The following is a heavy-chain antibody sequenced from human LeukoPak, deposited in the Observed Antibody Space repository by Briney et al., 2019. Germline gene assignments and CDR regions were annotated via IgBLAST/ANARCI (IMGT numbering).Heavy chain of an antibody. CDR1: GVSISSGSNY. CDR2: IYSSGST. V-gene: IGHV4-39*07. D-gene: IGHD3-10*01. J-gene: IGHJ3*02. CDR3: ARSDGYGLVGI. Sequence: PSETLSLTCRVSGVSISSGSNYWGWIRQPPGKTLEWIGSIYSSGSTYYNSSLKSRVIILIDTAKNHSSLNLSSVTAADTAVYYCARSDGYGLVGIWGQGTMVTVSS.